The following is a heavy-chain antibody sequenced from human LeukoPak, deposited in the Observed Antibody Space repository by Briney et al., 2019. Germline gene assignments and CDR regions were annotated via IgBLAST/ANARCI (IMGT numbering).Heavy chain of an antibody. CDR1: GFTVSSNY. J-gene: IGHJ5*02. CDR2: IYSGGNT. V-gene: IGHV3-66*02. Sequence: GGYLRLSCSASGFTVSSNYMSWVRQAPGNGLEWVAVIYSGGNTYYTDSVKGRFTISRDNSKNMLYLQMNSLRVEDTAVYYCARARYDTSGYGSWGRGSLVTVSS. D-gene: IGHD3-22*01. CDR3: ARARYDTSGYGS.